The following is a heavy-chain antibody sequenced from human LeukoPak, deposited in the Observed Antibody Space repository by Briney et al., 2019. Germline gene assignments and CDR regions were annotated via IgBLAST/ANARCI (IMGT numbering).Heavy chain of an antibody. D-gene: IGHD5-12*01. J-gene: IGHJ4*02. CDR2: ISGGGGST. CDR3: AKGGSGYVKGFDY. Sequence: PGGSLRLSCGASGFTFSSYAMSWVRQAPGEGLERVSAISGGGGSTYYADSVKGRFIISRDNSKNTLYLQMNSLRAEDTAVYYCAKGGSGYVKGFDYWGQGTLVTVPS. CDR1: GFTFSSYA. V-gene: IGHV3-23*01.